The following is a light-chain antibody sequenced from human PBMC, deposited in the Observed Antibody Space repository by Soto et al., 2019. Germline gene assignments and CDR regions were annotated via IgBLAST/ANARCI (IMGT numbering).Light chain of an antibody. CDR2: GKR. CDR3: QSYDSGVCPWGV. V-gene: IGLV1-40*01. Sequence: QSPPTQPPSVSGAPGQRGTISCPGSSSKIGAGYDVHWYQQLPGTAPKPLIYGKRNRPSGVPDRFSGSKSGTSPSLAITGLRAEYGAVYYCQSYDSGVCPWGVFVAG. CDR1: SSKIGAGYD. J-gene: IGLJ1*01.